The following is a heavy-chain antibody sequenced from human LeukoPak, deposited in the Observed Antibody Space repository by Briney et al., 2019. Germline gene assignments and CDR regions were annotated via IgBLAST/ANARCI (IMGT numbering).Heavy chain of an antibody. CDR2: ISAYNGNT. J-gene: IGHJ4*02. D-gene: IGHD6-13*01. CDR3: ARSRQQQLVFDY. CDR1: GYTFTSYG. V-gene: IGHV1-18*01. Sequence: ASVNVSCKASGYTFTSYGISWVRQAPGQGLEWMGWISAYNGNTNYAQKLQGRVTMTTDTSTSTAYMELRSLRSDDTAVYYCARSRQQQLVFDYWGQGTLVTVSS.